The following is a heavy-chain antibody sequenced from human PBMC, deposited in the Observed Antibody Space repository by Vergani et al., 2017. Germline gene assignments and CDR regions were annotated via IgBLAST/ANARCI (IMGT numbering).Heavy chain of an antibody. Sequence: EVQLEESGGGLVLPGRSLRLSCVASGFTSAGYAMHWVRQAPGKGLEWGSGISWNSNSIGYADSVKGRFTISRDNAKNSLYLQMNSLRAEDTALYYCAKDLGTSSGGGWFDPWGQRTLVTVSS. CDR2: ISWNSNSI. CDR1: GFTSAGYA. CDR3: AKDLGTSSGGGWFDP. D-gene: IGHD6-6*01. V-gene: IGHV3-9*02. J-gene: IGHJ5*02.